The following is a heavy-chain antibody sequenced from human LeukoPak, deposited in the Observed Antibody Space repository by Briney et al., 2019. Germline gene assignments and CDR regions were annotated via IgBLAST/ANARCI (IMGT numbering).Heavy chain of an antibody. CDR1: GGTFSSYA. J-gene: IGHJ6*03. CDR2: MNPNSGNT. V-gene: IGHV1-8*03. D-gene: IGHD6-13*01. CDR3: AREGRIAAAGTDYYYMDV. Sequence: GASVKVSCKASGGTFSSYAISWVRQAPGHGLEWMGWMNPNSGNTGYAQKFQGRVTITRNTSISTAYMELSSLRSEDTAVYYCAREGRIAAAGTDYYYMDVWGKGTTVTVSS.